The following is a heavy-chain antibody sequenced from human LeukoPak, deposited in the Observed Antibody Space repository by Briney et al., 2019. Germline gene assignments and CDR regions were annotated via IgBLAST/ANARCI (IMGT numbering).Heavy chain of an antibody. J-gene: IGHJ4*02. CDR3: AREGPRGNSQFDY. CDR2: IWYDGSNK. V-gene: IGHV3-33*01. D-gene: IGHD2/OR15-2a*01. Sequence: PGGSLRLSCAASGLTFSSYGMHWVRQAPGKGLEWVAVIWYDGSNKYYADSVKGRLTISRDNSKNTLYLQMNSLRAEDTAIYYCAREGPRGNSQFDYWGQGTLVTVSS. CDR1: GLTFSSYG.